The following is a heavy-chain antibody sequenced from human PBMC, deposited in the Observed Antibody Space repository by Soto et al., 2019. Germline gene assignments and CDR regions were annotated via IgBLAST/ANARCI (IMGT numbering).Heavy chain of an antibody. CDR3: ARANTMVRGGIIPY. CDR2: IIPIFGTA. CDR1: GGTFSSYA. Sequence: QVQLVQSGAEVKKPGSSVKVSCKASGGTFSSYAISWVRQAPGQGLEWMGGIIPIFGTANYAQKFQGRVTXXAXEXXSTAYMELSSLRSEDTAVYYCARANTMVRGGIIPYWGQGTLVTVSS. J-gene: IGHJ4*02. D-gene: IGHD3-10*01. V-gene: IGHV1-69*12.